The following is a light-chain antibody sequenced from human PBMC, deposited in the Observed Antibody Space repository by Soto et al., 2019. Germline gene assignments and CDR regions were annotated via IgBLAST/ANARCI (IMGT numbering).Light chain of an antibody. CDR3: LQYGSSPHT. CDR2: GAS. CDR1: QSVSGN. V-gene: IGKV3-20*01. J-gene: IGKJ5*01. Sequence: EIVMTQYPATLSLSPGERSTLSCRASQSVSGNLAWYQQKPGQAPRLLIAGASNRASDIPDRFSGSGSWTDFTLTISRLEPEDFAVYYCLQYGSSPHTFGQGRRLEIK.